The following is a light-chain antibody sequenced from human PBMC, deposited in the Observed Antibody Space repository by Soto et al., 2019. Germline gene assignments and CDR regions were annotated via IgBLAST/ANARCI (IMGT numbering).Light chain of an antibody. CDR3: QQYYGTWT. Sequence: DFQMTQSPTTLPASVGDRVTITCRASQSINSWLAWYQQKPGKAPKLLIYKASSLESGVPSRFSGSGSGTEFTLTISSLQPDDIATYYCQQYYGTWTYGQGTTLEIK. CDR2: KAS. CDR1: QSINSW. J-gene: IGKJ1*01. V-gene: IGKV1-5*03.